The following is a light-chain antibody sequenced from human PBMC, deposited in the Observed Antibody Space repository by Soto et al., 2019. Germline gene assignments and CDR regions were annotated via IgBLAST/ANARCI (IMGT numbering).Light chain of an antibody. CDR3: QQYNSYWT. CDR2: KAS. V-gene: IGKV1-5*03. Sequence: DIQMTQSPSTLSASVGDRVTITCRASQSISTWLAWYQQKPGEPPKVLIYKASTLESGVPSRFSGSGSGTEFILTISSLQPDDFATYYCQQYNSYWTFGQGTKVEIK. J-gene: IGKJ1*01. CDR1: QSISTW.